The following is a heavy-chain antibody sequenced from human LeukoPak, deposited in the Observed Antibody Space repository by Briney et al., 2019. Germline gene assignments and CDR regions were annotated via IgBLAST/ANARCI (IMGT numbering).Heavy chain of an antibody. CDR2: INPNNGGT. J-gene: IGHJ6*02. CDR3: ARDYRDGYGMDV. CDR1: GYXFTGYY. Sequence: ASVKVSCKASGYXFTGYYIHWVRQAPGQGLEWMGWINPNNGGTNYGQKFQGRVSLTSDTSISTAYMELSRLRSDDTAMYYCARDYRDGYGMDVWGQGTTVIVSS. V-gene: IGHV1-2*02. D-gene: IGHD5-24*01.